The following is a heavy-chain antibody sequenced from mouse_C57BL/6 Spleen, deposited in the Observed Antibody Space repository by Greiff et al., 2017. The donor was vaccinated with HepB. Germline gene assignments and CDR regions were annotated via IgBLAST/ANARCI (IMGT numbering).Heavy chain of an antibody. Sequence: VKLQESGAELARPGASVKLSCKASGYTFTSYGISWVKQRTGQGLEWIGEIYPRSGNTYYNEKFKGKATLTADKSSSTAYMELRSLTSEDSAVYFCARSDYDYEYFDYWGQGTTLTVSS. J-gene: IGHJ2*01. CDR1: GYTFTSYG. CDR2: IYPRSGNT. CDR3: ARSDYDYEYFDY. D-gene: IGHD2-4*01. V-gene: IGHV1-81*01.